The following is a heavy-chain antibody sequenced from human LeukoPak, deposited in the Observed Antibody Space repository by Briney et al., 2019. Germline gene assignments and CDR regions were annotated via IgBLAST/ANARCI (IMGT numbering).Heavy chain of an antibody. V-gene: IGHV3-30-3*01. CDR2: ISYDGSNK. Sequence: PGGSLRLSCTASGFTFSSYAMHWVRQAPGKGLEWVAVISYDGSNKYYADSVKGRFTISRDNSKNTLYLQMNSLRAEDTAVYYCARDHPAVGGSTGYFQHWGQGTLVTVSS. CDR3: ARDHPAVGGSTGYFQH. D-gene: IGHD6-19*01. J-gene: IGHJ1*01. CDR1: GFTFSSYA.